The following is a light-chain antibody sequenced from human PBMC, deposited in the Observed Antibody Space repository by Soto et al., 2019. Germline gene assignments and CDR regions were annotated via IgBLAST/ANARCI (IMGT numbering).Light chain of an antibody. CDR3: QQSYSTLWT. Sequence: DIQMTQSPSSLSASVGDSVTITCRASQSISNYLNWYQHKPGRAPKLLIYAASSLQSGVPSRFSGSGPGTLFTLTISSLQPEDFATYYCQQSYSTLWTFGQGTKVDIK. J-gene: IGKJ1*01. V-gene: IGKV1-39*01. CDR1: QSISNY. CDR2: AAS.